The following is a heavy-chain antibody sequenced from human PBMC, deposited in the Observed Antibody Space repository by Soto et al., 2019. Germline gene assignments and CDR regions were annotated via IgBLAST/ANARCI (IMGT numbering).Heavy chain of an antibody. CDR1: GYTFTSYA. CDR3: ASGITIFGVAPWNAFDI. CDR2: INAGNGNT. V-gene: IGHV1-3*01. J-gene: IGHJ3*02. D-gene: IGHD3-3*01. Sequence: ASVKVSCKASGYTFTSYAMHWVRQAPGQRLEWMGWINAGNGNTKYSQKFQGRVTITRDTSANTAYMELSSLRSEDTAVYYCASGITIFGVAPWNAFDIWGQGTMVTVSS.